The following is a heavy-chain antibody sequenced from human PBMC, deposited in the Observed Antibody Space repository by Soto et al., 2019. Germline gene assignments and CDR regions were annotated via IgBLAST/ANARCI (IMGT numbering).Heavy chain of an antibody. CDR1: GGSFSGYY. CDR2: INHSGST. CDR3: ARARRSGSYHTGPDRFEA. Sequence: SETLSLTCAVYGGSFSGYYWSWIRQPPGKGLEWIWEINHSGSTNYNPSLKSRVTISVHTSKNQFSLKLSSVTAAEKAVYYCARARRSGSYHTGPDRFEAWAQGTMVTVSS. J-gene: IGHJ5*02. V-gene: IGHV4-34*01. D-gene: IGHD3-10*01.